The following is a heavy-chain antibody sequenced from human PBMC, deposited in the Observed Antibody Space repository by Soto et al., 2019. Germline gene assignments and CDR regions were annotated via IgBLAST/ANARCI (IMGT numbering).Heavy chain of an antibody. V-gene: IGHV4-59*11. J-gene: IGHJ4*02. CDR2: IYYNGNT. Sequence: SETLSLTCTLSGGAINDHYWSFIRQPPGKGLEWIGYIYYNGNTNYNPSLESRVTISVDRSRNQFSLRLTSLTAADTAVYYCARVRTGYFDYWGRGALVTVSS. CDR1: GGAINDHY. CDR3: ARVRTGYFDY. D-gene: IGHD3-9*01.